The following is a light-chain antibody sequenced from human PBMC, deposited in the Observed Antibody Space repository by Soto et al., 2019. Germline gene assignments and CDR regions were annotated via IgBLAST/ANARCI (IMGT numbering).Light chain of an antibody. Sequence: QSALTQPASVSGSPGQSITISCTGTSSDVGGYHYVSWYQQHPGKAPKLMIYEVSYRPSGVSNRFSGSKSGNTASLTISGLQAEDEAGYYCISYSSSTTPGVFGTGTKLTVL. V-gene: IGLV2-14*01. J-gene: IGLJ1*01. CDR3: ISYSSSTTPGV. CDR2: EVS. CDR1: SSDVGGYHY.